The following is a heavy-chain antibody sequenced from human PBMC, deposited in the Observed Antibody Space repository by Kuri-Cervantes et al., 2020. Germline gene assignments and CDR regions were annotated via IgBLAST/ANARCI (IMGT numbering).Heavy chain of an antibody. V-gene: IGHV3-21*01. CDR3: ARELGGWFGELHY. J-gene: IGHJ4*02. Sequence: GESLKISCAASGFTFSSYSMNWVRQAPGKGLEWVSSISSSSSYIYYADSVKGRFTISRDNAKNSLYLQMNSLRAEDTAVYYCARELGGWFGELHYWGQGTLVTVSS. D-gene: IGHD3-10*01. CDR2: ISSSSSYI. CDR1: GFTFSSYS.